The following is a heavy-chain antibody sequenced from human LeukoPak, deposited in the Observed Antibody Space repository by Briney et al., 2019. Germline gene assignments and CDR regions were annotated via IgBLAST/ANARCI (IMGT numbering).Heavy chain of an antibody. CDR1: GFTFSSSG. Sequence: GGSLRLSCAASGFTFSSSGMHWVRQAPGKGLEWVAAIWYDGSNKFYADSVKGRFTISRDNSKNTLYLQMNSLRVEDTAVYYCARAYYGDYSPNDYWSQGTLVTVSP. J-gene: IGHJ4*02. CDR3: ARAYYGDYSPNDY. CDR2: IWYDGSNK. V-gene: IGHV3-33*01. D-gene: IGHD4-17*01.